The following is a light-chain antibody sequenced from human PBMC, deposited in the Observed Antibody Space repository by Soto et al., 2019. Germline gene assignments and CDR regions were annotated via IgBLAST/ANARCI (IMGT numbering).Light chain of an antibody. V-gene: IGKV1-6*01. CDR1: QSIRNE. Sequence: AIQMTQSPSSPSASVGDRVTITCRASQSIRNELSWFQQRPGNAPTLLISAASRLQSGVPSRFSGRGSGTVFTLTISSLQPEDFATYYCLQDYDYPRTFGQGTKVEIK. CDR2: AAS. CDR3: LQDYDYPRT. J-gene: IGKJ1*01.